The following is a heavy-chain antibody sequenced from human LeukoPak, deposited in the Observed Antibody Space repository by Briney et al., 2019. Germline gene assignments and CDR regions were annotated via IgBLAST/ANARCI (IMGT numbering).Heavy chain of an antibody. Sequence: ASVTVSCKASGYIFTGYYLHWVRQAPGQGLEWMGWINPNSGDTNYAQQFQGWVTMTRDTSISTAYMELSRLTFDDTAVYYCARVLRNNWFDSWGQGTLVTVSS. J-gene: IGHJ5*01. V-gene: IGHV1-2*04. D-gene: IGHD2-15*01. CDR3: ARVLRNNWFDS. CDR2: INPNSGDT. CDR1: GYIFTGYY.